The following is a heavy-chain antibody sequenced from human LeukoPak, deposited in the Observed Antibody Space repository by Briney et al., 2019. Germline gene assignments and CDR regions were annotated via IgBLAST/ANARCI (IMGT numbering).Heavy chain of an antibody. CDR1: GGSFSGYY. CDR2: INHSGST. CDR3: ARLRCSSTSCYGGDAFDI. D-gene: IGHD2-2*01. J-gene: IGHJ3*02. Sequence: SETLSLTCAVYGGSFSGYYWSWIRQPPGKGLEWIGEINHSGSTNYNPSLKSRVTISVDTSKNQFSLKLSSVTAADTAVYYCARLRCSSTSCYGGDAFDIWGQGTMVTVSS. V-gene: IGHV4-34*01.